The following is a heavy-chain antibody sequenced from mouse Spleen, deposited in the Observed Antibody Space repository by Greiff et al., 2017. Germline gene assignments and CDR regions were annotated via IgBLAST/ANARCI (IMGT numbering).Heavy chain of an antibody. D-gene: IGHD1-1*01. CDR2: IDPANGNT. V-gene: IGHV14-3*01. CDR1: GFKIKNTY. Sequence: VQLQQSVAELVRPGASVKLSCTASGFKIKNTYMHWVKQRPEQGLEWIGRIDPANGNTKYAPKFQGKATITADTSSNTAYLQLSSLTSEDTAIYYCAREYYYGSSYLYWYFDVWGTGTTVTVSS. J-gene: IGHJ1*03. CDR3: AREYYYGSSYLYWYFDV.